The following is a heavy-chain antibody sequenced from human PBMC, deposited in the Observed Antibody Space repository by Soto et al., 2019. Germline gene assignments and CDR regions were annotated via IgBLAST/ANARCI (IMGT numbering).Heavy chain of an antibody. Sequence: SGGSLRLSCAASGFTFRSYDMHWVRQAPGKGLEWMGVISFDGIKKYYADSVKGRFTISRDSSKNKLYLQMNSLRAEDTAVYYCAKPIVAAGYYGMDVWGQGVTVTVSS. V-gene: IGHV3-30*18. CDR3: AKPIVAAGYYGMDV. CDR2: ISFDGIKK. CDR1: GFTFRSYD. D-gene: IGHD6-13*01. J-gene: IGHJ6*02.